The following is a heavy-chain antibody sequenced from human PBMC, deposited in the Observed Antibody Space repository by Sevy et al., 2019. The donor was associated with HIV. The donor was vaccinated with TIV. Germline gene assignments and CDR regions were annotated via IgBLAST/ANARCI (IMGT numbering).Heavy chain of an antibody. CDR2: IKKDGSEK. Sequence: GGSLRLSCAASGFTFSSYWMSWVRQAPGKGLEWVANIKKDGSEKYYVDSVKGRFTISRDNAKNSLYLQMNSLRAEDTAVYYCARDRPYSSGYSHFDYWGQGTLVTVSS. J-gene: IGHJ4*02. CDR3: ARDRPYSSGYSHFDY. CDR1: GFTFSSYW. D-gene: IGHD3-22*01. V-gene: IGHV3-7*03.